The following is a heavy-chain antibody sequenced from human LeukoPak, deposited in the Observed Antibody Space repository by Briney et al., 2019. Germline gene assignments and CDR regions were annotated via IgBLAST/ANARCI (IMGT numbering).Heavy chain of an antibody. D-gene: IGHD6-13*01. J-gene: IGHJ6*03. CDR2: IYHSGST. CDR3: ARVRIAAADNYYYYYMDV. Sequence: SETLSLTCTVSGGSISSSRYYWGWIRQPPGKGLEWIGSIYHSGSTYYNPSLKSRVTISVDTSKNQFSLKLSSVTAADTAVYYCARVRIAAADNYYYYYMDVWGKGTTVTVSS. V-gene: IGHV4-39*07. CDR1: GGSISSSRYY.